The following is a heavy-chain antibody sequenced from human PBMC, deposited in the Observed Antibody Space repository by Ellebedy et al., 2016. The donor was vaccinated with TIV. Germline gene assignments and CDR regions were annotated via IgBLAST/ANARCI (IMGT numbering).Heavy chain of an antibody. CDR2: IKEDGSEK. CDR1: RFTFSTYW. Sequence: PGGSLRLSCAASRFTFSTYWMTWVRQAPGKGLEWVAKIKEDGSEKYYMDSVEGRFTMSRDNAKNSLYLQMNSLRAEDTAVYYCARADCSGGSCYDYWGQGTLVTVSS. V-gene: IGHV3-7*03. J-gene: IGHJ4*02. CDR3: ARADCSGGSCYDY. D-gene: IGHD2-15*01.